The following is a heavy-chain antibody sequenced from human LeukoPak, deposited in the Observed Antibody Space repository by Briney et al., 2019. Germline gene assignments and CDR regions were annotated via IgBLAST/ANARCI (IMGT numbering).Heavy chain of an antibody. CDR2: IGVSGGST. Sequence: GGSLRLSCAASGLTFSEYAMSWVCQVPGMGLEWVSTIGVSGGSTNYADSVRGRFTISRDNSKNTLYLQINSLRADDTAVYYCAKGRVGTNGVLEHWGQGTLVTVSS. J-gene: IGHJ1*01. V-gene: IGHV3-23*01. CDR1: GLTFSEYA. D-gene: IGHD1-26*01. CDR3: AKGRVGTNGVLEH.